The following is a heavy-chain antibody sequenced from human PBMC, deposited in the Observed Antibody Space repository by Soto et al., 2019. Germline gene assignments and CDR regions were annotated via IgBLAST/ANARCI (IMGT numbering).Heavy chain of an antibody. V-gene: IGHV3-48*02. Sequence: GGSLRLSCAASGFTFSSYSMNWVRQAPGKGLEWVSYISSSSSTIYYADSVKGRFTISRDNAKNSLYLQMNSLRDEDTAVYYCARVNLAYCGGDCYSDAFDIWGQGTMVTVSS. CDR3: ARVNLAYCGGDCYSDAFDI. CDR1: GFTFSSYS. J-gene: IGHJ3*02. CDR2: ISSSSSTI. D-gene: IGHD2-21*02.